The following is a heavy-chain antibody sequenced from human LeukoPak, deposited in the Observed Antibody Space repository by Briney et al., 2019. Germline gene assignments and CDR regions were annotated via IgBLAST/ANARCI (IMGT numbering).Heavy chain of an antibody. D-gene: IGHD3-22*01. CDR2: IYTSGST. Sequence: PSETLSLTCTVSGGSISSYYWSWIRQPAGKGLEWIGRIYTSGSTNYNPSLKSRVTMSVDTSKNQFSLKLSSVTAADTAVYYCARGSPPRVYYDRSGYYSYYFDYWGQGILVTVSS. J-gene: IGHJ4*02. V-gene: IGHV4-4*07. CDR1: GGSISSYY. CDR3: ARGSPPRVYYDRSGYYSYYFDY.